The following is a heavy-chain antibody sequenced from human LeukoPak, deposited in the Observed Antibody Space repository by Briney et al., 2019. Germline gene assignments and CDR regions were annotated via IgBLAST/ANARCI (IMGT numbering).Heavy chain of an antibody. J-gene: IGHJ4*02. CDR3: AREIVGATPAGY. Sequence: GASVKVSCRASGYTFTGYYMHWVRQAPGQGLEWMGWINPNSGGTNYAQKFQGRVTMTRDTSISTAYMELSRLRSDDTAVYYCAREIVGATPAGYWGQGTLVTVSS. D-gene: IGHD1-26*01. V-gene: IGHV1-2*02. CDR1: GYTFTGYY. CDR2: INPNSGGT.